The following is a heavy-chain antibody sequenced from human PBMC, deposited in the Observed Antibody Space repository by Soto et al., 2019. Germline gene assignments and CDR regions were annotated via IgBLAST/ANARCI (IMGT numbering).Heavy chain of an antibody. CDR1: GGSISSGGYS. CDR2: IYYSGST. D-gene: IGHD4-17*01. J-gene: IGHJ4*02. Sequence: SETLSLTCAVSGGSISSGGYSWSWIRQPPGKGLEWIGSIYYSGSTYYNPSLKSRVTISVDTSKNQFSLKLSSVTAADTAVYYCANSYGDYVSYWGQGTLVTVSS. CDR3: ANSYGDYVSY. V-gene: IGHV4-30-2*03.